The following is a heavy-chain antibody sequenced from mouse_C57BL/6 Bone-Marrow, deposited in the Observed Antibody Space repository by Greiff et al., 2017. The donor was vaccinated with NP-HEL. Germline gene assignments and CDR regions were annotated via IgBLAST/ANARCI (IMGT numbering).Heavy chain of an antibody. CDR3: ARHDYEGGLDY. CDR2: ISNLAYSI. Sequence: EVHLVESGGGLVQPGGSLKLSCAASGFTFSDYGMAWVRQAPRKGPEWVAFISNLAYSIYYADTVTGRYTMSRENAKNTLYLEMSSLRSEDTAMYYCARHDYEGGLDYWGQGTTLTVSS. V-gene: IGHV5-15*01. D-gene: IGHD2-4*01. J-gene: IGHJ2*01. CDR1: GFTFSDYG.